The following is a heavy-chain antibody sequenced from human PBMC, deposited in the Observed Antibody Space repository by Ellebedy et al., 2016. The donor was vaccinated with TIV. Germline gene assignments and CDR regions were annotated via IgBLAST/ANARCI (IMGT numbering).Heavy chain of an antibody. CDR1: GFSFNSYA. CDR2: IYRGGGTT. Sequence: PGGSLRLSCAASGFSFNSYATAWVRQTPGKGLEWVSGIYRGGGTTYYADSVKGRFTISRDNSKNTMYLEMNSLRAEDTAIYYCARLVSSGTHSFDSWGQGTLVTVSS. V-gene: IGHV3-23*01. J-gene: IGHJ4*02. CDR3: ARLVSSGTHSFDS. D-gene: IGHD3-22*01.